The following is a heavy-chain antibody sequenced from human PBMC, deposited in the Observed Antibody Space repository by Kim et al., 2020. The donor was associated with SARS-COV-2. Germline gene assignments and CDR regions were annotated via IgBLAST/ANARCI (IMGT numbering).Heavy chain of an antibody. D-gene: IGHD5-18*01. CDR2: IYYSGST. V-gene: IGHV4-39*01. Sequence: SETLSLTCTVSGGSISSSSYYWGWIRQPPGKGLEWIGSIYYSGSTYYNPSLKSRVTISVDTSKNQFSLKLSSVTAADTAVYYCARLSDTAMVPADYWGQGTLVTVSS. CDR3: ARLSDTAMVPADY. J-gene: IGHJ4*02. CDR1: GGSISSSSYY.